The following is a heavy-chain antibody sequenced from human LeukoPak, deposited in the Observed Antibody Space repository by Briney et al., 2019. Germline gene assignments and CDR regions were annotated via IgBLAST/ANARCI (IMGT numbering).Heavy chain of an antibody. CDR3: ARTIVGATGGFDY. Sequence: GASVKVSCKASGYTFTSYAMHWVRQAPGQRLEWMGWINAGNGNTKYSQKFQGRVTITRDTSASTAYMELNSLRSEDTAVYYCARTIVGATGGFDYWGQGTLVTVSS. J-gene: IGHJ4*02. CDR1: GYTFTSYA. CDR2: INAGNGNT. V-gene: IGHV1-3*01. D-gene: IGHD1-26*01.